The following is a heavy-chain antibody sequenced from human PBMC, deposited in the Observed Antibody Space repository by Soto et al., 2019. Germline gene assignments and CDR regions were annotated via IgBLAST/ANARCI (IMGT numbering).Heavy chain of an antibody. J-gene: IGHJ4*02. V-gene: IGHV4-59*01. CDR3: ARGRTVRNYTDDSSDYFYFFDY. CDR2: VYYTGST. CDR1: GDSISTFY. Sequence: SETLSLTCTVSGDSISTFYWGWMRQSPGKELEWIGYVYYTGSTNYNPSLKSRVTISVDRSKNQFSLKLTSANAADTAVYYCARGRTVRNYTDDSSDYFYFFDYWGQGTQVTVSS. D-gene: IGHD3-22*01.